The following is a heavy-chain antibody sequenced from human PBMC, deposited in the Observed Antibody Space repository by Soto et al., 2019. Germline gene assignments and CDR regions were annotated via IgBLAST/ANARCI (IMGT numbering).Heavy chain of an antibody. J-gene: IGHJ6*02. Sequence: SETLSLTCTVSGGSISSGGYYWSWIRQHPGKGLEWIGYIYYSGSTYYNPSLKSRVTISVDTSKNQFSLKLSSVTAADTAVYYCARMSFGLDYYYYGIDVWGQGTTVTVSS. V-gene: IGHV4-31*03. CDR2: IYYSGST. CDR3: ARMSFGLDYYYYGIDV. CDR1: GGSISSGGYY. D-gene: IGHD3-16*01.